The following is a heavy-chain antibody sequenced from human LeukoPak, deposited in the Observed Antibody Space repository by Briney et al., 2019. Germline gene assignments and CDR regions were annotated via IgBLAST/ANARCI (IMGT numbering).Heavy chain of an antibody. Sequence: GGSLRLSCAASGFTFSSYSMNWVRQAPGKGLEWVSSISSSSSYIYYADSVKGRFTISKDNAKNLLYLQMSSMEADDTAVYYCASGGTGTVDWWGQGTLVTVSS. CDR1: GFTFSSYS. D-gene: IGHD1-1*01. CDR3: ASGGTGTVDW. J-gene: IGHJ4*02. CDR2: ISSSSSYI. V-gene: IGHV3-21*01.